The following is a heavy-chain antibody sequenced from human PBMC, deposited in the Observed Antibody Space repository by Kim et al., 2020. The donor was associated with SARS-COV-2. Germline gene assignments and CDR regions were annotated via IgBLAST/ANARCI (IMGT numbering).Heavy chain of an antibody. Sequence: ASVKVSCKASGYSFSTYGINWVRQAPGQGLEWMGWISAYNGDTRSAQNLQGRLSMTTDTSSPTAYMELRSLTSDDTAIYYCARGGGVGSFRPTFDYWGQG. CDR1: GYSFSTYG. D-gene: IGHD3-16*02. CDR2: ISAYNGDT. CDR3: ARGGGVGSFRPTFDY. V-gene: IGHV1-18*01. J-gene: IGHJ4*02.